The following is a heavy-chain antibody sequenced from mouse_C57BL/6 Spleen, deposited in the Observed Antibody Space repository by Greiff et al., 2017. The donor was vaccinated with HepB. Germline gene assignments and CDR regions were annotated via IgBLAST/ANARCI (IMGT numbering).Heavy chain of an antibody. CDR1: GYTFTDYY. V-gene: IGHV1-77*01. J-gene: IGHJ4*01. CDR2: IGPGSGST. CDR3: ARSGGSNFYYYAMDY. D-gene: IGHD2-5*01. Sequence: QVHVKQSGAELVKPGASVKISCKASGYTFTDYYINWVKQRPGQGLEWIGKIGPGSGSTYYNEKFKGKATLTADKSSSTAYMQLSSLTSEDSAVYFCARSGGSNFYYYAMDYWGQGTSVTVSS.